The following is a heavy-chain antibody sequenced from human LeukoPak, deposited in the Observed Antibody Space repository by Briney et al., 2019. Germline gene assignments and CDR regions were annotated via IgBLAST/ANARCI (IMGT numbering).Heavy chain of an antibody. CDR3: ARQGGGYDSSGYYLDY. J-gene: IGHJ4*02. V-gene: IGHV5-51*01. Sequence: GWIRHPPGKGLEWMGIIDPDDSDTRYSPSFQGQVTISADKSISTAYLQWSSLKASDTAMYYCARQGGGYDSSGYYLDYWGQGTLVTVSS. D-gene: IGHD3-22*01. CDR2: IDPDDSDT.